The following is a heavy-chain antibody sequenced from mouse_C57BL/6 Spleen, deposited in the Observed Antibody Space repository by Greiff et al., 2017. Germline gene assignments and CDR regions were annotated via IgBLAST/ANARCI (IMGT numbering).Heavy chain of an antibody. CDR1: GYTFTSYW. V-gene: IGHV1-52*01. J-gene: IGHJ2*01. Sequence: VQLQQPGAELVRPGSSVKLSCKASGYTFTSYWMHWVKQRPIQGLEWIGNIDPSDSETHYNQKFKDKATLTVDKSSSTAYMQLSSLTSEDSAVYYCARGWAEYYFDYWGQGTTLTVSS. CDR3: ARGWAEYYFDY. D-gene: IGHD1-1*02. CDR2: IDPSDSET.